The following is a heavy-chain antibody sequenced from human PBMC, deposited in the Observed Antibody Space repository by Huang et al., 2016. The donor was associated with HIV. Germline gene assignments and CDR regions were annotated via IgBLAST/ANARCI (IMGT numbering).Heavy chain of an antibody. CDR3: ARDLGTTVVPDGMDV. Sequence: QVQLVQSGAEVKKPGASVKVSCRASGYTFISYGITWVRQAPGHGLEWMGWSSPSYGYTNYAQQFQGRVTMTTDTPTNTVYMEVRSLRSDDTAVYYCARDLGTTVVPDGMDVWGQGTTVTVSS. J-gene: IGHJ6*02. V-gene: IGHV1-18*04. CDR1: GYTFISYG. D-gene: IGHD4-17*01. CDR2: SSPSYGYT.